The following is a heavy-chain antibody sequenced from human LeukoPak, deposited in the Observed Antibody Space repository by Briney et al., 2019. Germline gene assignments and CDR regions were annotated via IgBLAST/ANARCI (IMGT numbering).Heavy chain of an antibody. Sequence: GGSLRLSCAASGFIVSDNDIKWVRQAPGKGVEWVSLIYADGSTHYTDSVKGRFSISRDNSQNTVYLQMNSLRGEDTAVYFCAKRSVPSRPGYWGQGTLVTVSS. V-gene: IGHV3-66*04. CDR2: IYADGST. D-gene: IGHD3-3*01. CDR1: GFIVSDND. J-gene: IGHJ4*02. CDR3: AKRSVPSRPGY.